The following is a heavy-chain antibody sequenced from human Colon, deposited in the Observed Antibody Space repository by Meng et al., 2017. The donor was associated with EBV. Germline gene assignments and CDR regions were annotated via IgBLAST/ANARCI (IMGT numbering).Heavy chain of an antibody. D-gene: IGHD2-21*01. V-gene: IGHV4-4*02. J-gene: IGHJ4*02. CDR3: ARVWQSLTAFFDS. CDR2: VYHTGST. Sequence: QGPLQESGPGLVKPSGTLFLTCAGSGGSSSSSHWGTWVRQPPGKGLEWIGEVYHTGSTKYNPSLKSRLTISVDKSKNQFSLNLTSVTAADTAVYYCARVWQSLTAFFDSWGQGTLVTVSS. CDR1: GGSSSSSHW.